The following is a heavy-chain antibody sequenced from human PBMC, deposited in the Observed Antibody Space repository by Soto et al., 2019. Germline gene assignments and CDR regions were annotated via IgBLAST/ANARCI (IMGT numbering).Heavy chain of an antibody. CDR3: AREDHDSSGYYFQH. CDR2: IYYSGST. D-gene: IGHD3-22*01. CDR1: GGSISSGGYY. Sequence: QVQLQESGPGLVKPSQTLSLTCTVSGGSISSGGYYWSWIRQHPGKGLEGIGYIYYSGSTYYNPSLKRRVTXSVITXXNQFSLKLSSVTAADTAVYYCAREDHDSSGYYFQHWGQGTLVTVSS. J-gene: IGHJ1*01. V-gene: IGHV4-31*03.